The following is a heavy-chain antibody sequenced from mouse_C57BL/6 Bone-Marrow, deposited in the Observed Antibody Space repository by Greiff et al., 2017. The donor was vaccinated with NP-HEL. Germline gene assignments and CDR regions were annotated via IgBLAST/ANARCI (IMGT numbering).Heavy chain of an antibody. Sequence: EVKVVDSGGGLVQPKGSLKLSCAASGFSFNTYAMNWVRQAPGKGLEWVARIRSKSNNYATYYADSVKDRFTISRDDSESMLYLQMNNLKTEDTAMYYCVSPPFDGTAWFAYWGQGTLVTVSA. CDR3: VSPPFDGTAWFAY. CDR2: IRSKSNNYAT. CDR1: GFSFNTYA. J-gene: IGHJ3*01. D-gene: IGHD1-1*01. V-gene: IGHV10-1*01.